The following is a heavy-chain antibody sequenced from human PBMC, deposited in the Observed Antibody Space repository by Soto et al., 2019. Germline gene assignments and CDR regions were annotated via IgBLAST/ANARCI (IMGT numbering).Heavy chain of an antibody. D-gene: IGHD6-19*01. CDR2: ISSSSSYI. J-gene: IGHJ6*02. CDR1: GFTFSSYS. CDR3: ARAGHSSGWDYYYGMDV. V-gene: IGHV3-21*01. Sequence: GGSLRLSCAASGFTFSSYSMNWVRQAPGKGLEWVSSISSSSSYIYYADSVKGRFTISRDNAKNSLYLQMNSLRAEDTAVYYCARAGHSSGWDYYYGMDVWGQGTTVTVPS.